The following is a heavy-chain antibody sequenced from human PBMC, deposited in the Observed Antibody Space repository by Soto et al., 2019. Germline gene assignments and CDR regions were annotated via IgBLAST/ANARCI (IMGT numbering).Heavy chain of an antibody. CDR3: AIDRKVSIFGVVIPRATLDY. J-gene: IGHJ4*02. CDR2: ISYDGSNK. V-gene: IGHV3-30*03. CDR1: GFTFSSYG. D-gene: IGHD3-3*01. Sequence: QVQLVESGGGVVQPGRSLRLSCAASGFTFSSYGMHWVRQAPGKGLEWVAVISYDGSNKYYADTVKGRFTISRDNSKNTLYLQMNSLRAEDTAVYYCAIDRKVSIFGVVIPRATLDYWGQGTLVTVSS.